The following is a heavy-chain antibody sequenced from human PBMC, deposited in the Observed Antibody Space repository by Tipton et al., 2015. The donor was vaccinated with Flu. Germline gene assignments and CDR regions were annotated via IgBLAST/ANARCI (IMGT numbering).Heavy chain of an antibody. CDR2: IYYSGST. CDR1: GGSFSGYY. V-gene: IGHV4-34*01. D-gene: IGHD3-3*01. J-gene: IGHJ2*01. Sequence: TLSLTCAVYGGSFSGYYWSWIRQPPGKGLEWIGSIYYSGSTYYNPSLKSRVSISVDPSKNQFSLKLSSVTAADTAVYYCARVAPVGIFGVVPPYWYFDPWGRGTLVTVSS. CDR3: ARVAPVGIFGVVPPYWYFDP.